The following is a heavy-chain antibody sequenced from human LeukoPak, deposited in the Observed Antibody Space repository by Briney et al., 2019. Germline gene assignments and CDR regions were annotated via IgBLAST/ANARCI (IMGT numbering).Heavy chain of an antibody. V-gene: IGHV4-34*01. J-gene: IGHJ4*02. CDR1: GGSFSGYY. Sequence: SETLSLTCAVYGGSFSGYYWSWIRQPPRKGLEWIGEINHSGSTNYNPSLKSRVTISVDTSKNQFSLKLCSVTAADTAVYYCAGSGGPMVRGVIIFWGQGTLVTASS. CDR2: INHSGST. D-gene: IGHD3-10*01. CDR3: AGSGGPMVRGVIIF.